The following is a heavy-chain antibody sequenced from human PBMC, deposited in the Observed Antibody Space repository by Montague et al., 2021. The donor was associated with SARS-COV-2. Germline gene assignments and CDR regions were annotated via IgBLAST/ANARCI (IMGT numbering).Heavy chain of an antibody. CDR2: SSGSDGGT. CDR3: AKDSYYYGLGYGMDV. Sequence: PLRLSCAASGFTFSNSAMNWVRRAPGKGLEWVSGSSGSDGGTHYADSVKGRFTISRDNSKNVLYLQMNSLRAEDTALYYCAKDSYYYGLGYGMDVWGQGTTVTVSS. D-gene: IGHD3-10*01. CDR1: GFTFSNSA. V-gene: IGHV3-23*01. J-gene: IGHJ6*02.